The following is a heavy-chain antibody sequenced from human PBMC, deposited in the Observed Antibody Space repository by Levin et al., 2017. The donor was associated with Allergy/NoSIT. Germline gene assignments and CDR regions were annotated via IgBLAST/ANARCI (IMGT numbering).Heavy chain of an antibody. CDR3: ARDLNYHGSGTYDDCFGN. D-gene: IGHD3-10*01. V-gene: IGHV3-74*03. J-gene: IGHJ4*02. CDR2: INTDGSST. Sequence: GESLKISCAASGFTFSSNYMHWVRQAPGKGLVWVSRINTDGSSTKYAESVKGRFTMSRDNAKNKVYLQMTGLRVEDTAVYYCARDLNYHGSGTYDDCFGNWGQGTLVTVSS. CDR1: GFTFSSNY.